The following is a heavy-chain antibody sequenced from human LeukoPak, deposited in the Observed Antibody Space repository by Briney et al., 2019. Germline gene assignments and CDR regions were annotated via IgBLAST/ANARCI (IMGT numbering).Heavy chain of an antibody. CDR2: ISHSGAIT. V-gene: IGHV3-23*01. Sequence: GGSLRLSCAASGFTFSTYAMNWVRQAPGKGLEWVSVISHSGAITDYADSVKGRFTISRDNSKNTLYLQMNSLRAEDTAVYYCARYRTYYYGSGSYYPAEAFDIWGQGTMVTVSS. CDR1: GFTFSTYA. D-gene: IGHD3-10*01. J-gene: IGHJ3*02. CDR3: ARYRTYYYGSGSYYPAEAFDI.